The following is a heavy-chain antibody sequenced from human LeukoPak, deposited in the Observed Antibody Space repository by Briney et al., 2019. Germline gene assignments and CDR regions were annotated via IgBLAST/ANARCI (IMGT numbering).Heavy chain of an antibody. Sequence: PGGSLRLSCAASGFTFSSYSMNWVRQAPGKGLEWVSNISSSSSTIYYADSVKGRFTISRDNAKNSLYLQMNSLRDEDTAVYYCARASFQRWLQLGGDWGQGALVTVSS. CDR1: GFTFSSYS. CDR2: ISSSSSTI. D-gene: IGHD5-24*01. CDR3: ARASFQRWLQLGGD. J-gene: IGHJ4*02. V-gene: IGHV3-48*02.